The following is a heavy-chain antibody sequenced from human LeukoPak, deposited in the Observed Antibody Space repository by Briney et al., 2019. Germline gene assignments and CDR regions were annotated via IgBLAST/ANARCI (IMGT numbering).Heavy chain of an antibody. Sequence: GGSLRLSCEASGFTVSSSYMSWVRQAPGKGLEWVSVIYSGGSTYYADSVKGRFTISRDNSKNTLYLQMNSLRAEDTAVYYCARGDSSGYYYFEYWGQGTLVTVSS. CDR1: GFTVSSSY. D-gene: IGHD6-19*01. J-gene: IGHJ4*02. CDR3: ARGDSSGYYYFEY. V-gene: IGHV3-53*01. CDR2: IYSGGST.